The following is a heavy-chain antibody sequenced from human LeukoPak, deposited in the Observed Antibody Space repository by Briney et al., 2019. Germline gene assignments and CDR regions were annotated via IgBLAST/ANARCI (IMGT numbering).Heavy chain of an antibody. CDR1: GYSISSGYY. CDR3: AREQYCSSTSCPFGY. CDR2: IYHSGST. D-gene: IGHD2-2*01. Sequence: SETLSLTCAVSGYSISSGYYWGWTRQPPGKGLEWIGSIYHSGSTYYNPSLKSRVTISVDTSKNQFSLKLSSVTAADTAVYYCAREQYCSSTSCPFGYWGQGTLVTVSS. J-gene: IGHJ4*02. V-gene: IGHV4-38-2*02.